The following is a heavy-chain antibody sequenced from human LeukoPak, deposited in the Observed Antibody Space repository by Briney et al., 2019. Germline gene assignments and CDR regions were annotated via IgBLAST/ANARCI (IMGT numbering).Heavy chain of an antibody. CDR3: ARDPVGGSTIFDY. Sequence: SQTLSLTCAISGNSVSSNSAAWNWIRQSPSRGLEWLGRTYYRSKWYYDYAVAVKSRISINPDTSKNQFSLQLSSVTPEDTAVYYCARDPVGGSTIFDYWGQGTLVTVSS. CDR2: TYYRSKWYY. D-gene: IGHD1-26*01. CDR1: GNSVSSNSAA. V-gene: IGHV6-1*01. J-gene: IGHJ4*02.